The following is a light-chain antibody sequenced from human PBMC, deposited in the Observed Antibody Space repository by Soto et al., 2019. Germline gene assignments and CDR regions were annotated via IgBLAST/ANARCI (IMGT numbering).Light chain of an antibody. Sequence: DIVMTQSPDSLSVSLGERATINWNSTQSFLYSSNNKNYLAWYQQKPGQPPNLLIYWASTRESGVPDRFSGSGSGTDFTLTISSLQAEDVAVYYCQQYYNTPLTFGGGTKVDIK. J-gene: IGKJ4*01. CDR1: QSFLYSSNNKNY. V-gene: IGKV4-1*01. CDR3: QQYYNTPLT. CDR2: WAS.